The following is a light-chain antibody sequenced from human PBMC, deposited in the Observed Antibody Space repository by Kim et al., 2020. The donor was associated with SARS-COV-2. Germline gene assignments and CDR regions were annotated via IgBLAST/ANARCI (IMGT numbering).Light chain of an antibody. CDR1: QDINNY. J-gene: IGKJ2*01. CDR3: QQYNSQPYT. V-gene: IGKV1-16*02. CDR2: GAS. Sequence: DIQMTQSPSSLSASVGDRVTITCRASQDINNYLAWFQQKPGKAPKSLIYGASTLQSGVPPKFSGSGSGTDFTLTISSLQPEDFASYFCQQYNSQPYTFGQGTKLEI.